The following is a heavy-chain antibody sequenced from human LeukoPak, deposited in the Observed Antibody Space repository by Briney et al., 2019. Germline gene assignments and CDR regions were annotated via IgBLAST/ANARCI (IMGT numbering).Heavy chain of an antibody. J-gene: IGHJ4*02. CDR2: ISSSSSYI. D-gene: IGHD1-26*01. CDR3: ARVSPGATRVY. V-gene: IGHV3-21*01. CDR1: GFTVSSNY. Sequence: GGSLRLSCAASGFTVSSNYMSWVRQAPGKGLEWVSSISSSSSYIYYADSVKGRFTISRDNAKNSLYLQMNSLRAEDTAVYYCARVSPGATRVYWGQGTLVTVSS.